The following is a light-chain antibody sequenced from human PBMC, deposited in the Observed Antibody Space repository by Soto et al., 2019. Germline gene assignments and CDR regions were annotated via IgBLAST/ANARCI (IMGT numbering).Light chain of an antibody. V-gene: IGKV3D-15*01. CDR2: GAS. CDR3: QQYNNWPPWT. Sequence: EVVMTQSPATISVSPGERATVSCRSSQSVSNNLAWYQQKPPQAPRLLIYGASTRATGSPPRFSGSRSCAEYAPPTSSLQYEDFAAYYCQQYNNWPPWTFGQGTKVDIK. J-gene: IGKJ1*01. CDR1: QSVSNN.